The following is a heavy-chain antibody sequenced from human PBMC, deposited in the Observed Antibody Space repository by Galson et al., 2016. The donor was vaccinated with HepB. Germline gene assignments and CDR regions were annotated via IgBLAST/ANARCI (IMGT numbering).Heavy chain of an antibody. CDR3: ARQSKYRSGWYESWYYYNMDV. CDR1: GVSISSSSHY. CDR2: IYYSGNN. J-gene: IGHJ6*03. V-gene: IGHV4-39*01. D-gene: IGHD6-19*01. Sequence: ETLSLTCTVSGVSISSSSHYWAWIRLPPGKGLEWIGTIYYSGNNYHNPSLKSRLSISVDRSKNQFSLRLSSVTAADTAVYYCARQSKYRSGWYESWYYYNMDVWGQGTTVTVSS.